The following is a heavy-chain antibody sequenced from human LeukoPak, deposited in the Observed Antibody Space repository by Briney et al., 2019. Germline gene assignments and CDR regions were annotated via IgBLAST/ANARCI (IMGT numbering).Heavy chain of an antibody. D-gene: IGHD3-22*01. CDR3: ARDTTFYDSSGYHPYWYFDL. CDR2: IYHTGAS. J-gene: IGHJ2*01. Sequence: SETLSLTCTVSGGSITTHYWSWIRQPPGEGLQWIASIYHTGASNYNPSLKSRITISLDTSKNQFSLELRYVTDADTAEYYCARDTTFYDSSGYHPYWYFDLWARGTPVTVSS. V-gene: IGHV4-59*11. CDR1: GGSITTHY.